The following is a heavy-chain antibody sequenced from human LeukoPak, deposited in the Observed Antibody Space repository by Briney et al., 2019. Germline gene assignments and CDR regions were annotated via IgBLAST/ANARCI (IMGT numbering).Heavy chain of an antibody. Sequence: ASVKVSCKASGGTFSSYAISWVRQAPGQGLEWMGGIIPIFGTANYAQKFQGRVTITTDESTSTAYMELSSLRSEDTAVYYCARGGIAARPGYYYYYMDVGGKGTTVTVSS. J-gene: IGHJ6*03. CDR2: IIPIFGTA. V-gene: IGHV1-69*05. CDR1: GGTFSSYA. CDR3: ARGGIAARPGYYYYYMDV. D-gene: IGHD6-6*01.